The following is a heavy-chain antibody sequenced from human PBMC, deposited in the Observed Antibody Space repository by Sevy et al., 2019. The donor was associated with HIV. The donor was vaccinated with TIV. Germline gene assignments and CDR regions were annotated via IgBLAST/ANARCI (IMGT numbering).Heavy chain of an antibody. J-gene: IGHJ6*03. D-gene: IGHD6-19*01. Sequence: GGSLRLSCAASGFTFSNTWMSWVRQAPGKGLEWVGRIKSKTDGGTTDYAGPVKGRFTISRYDSKNTLYLQMNSLKTEDTAGYYCTTNDGSGWFQGYYYYYMDVWGKGTTVTVSS. CDR2: IKSKTDGGTT. CDR3: TTNDGSGWFQGYYYYYMDV. CDR1: GFTFSNTW. V-gene: IGHV3-15*01.